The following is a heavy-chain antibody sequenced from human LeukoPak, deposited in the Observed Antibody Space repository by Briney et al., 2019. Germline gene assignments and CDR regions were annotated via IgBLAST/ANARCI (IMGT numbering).Heavy chain of an antibody. V-gene: IGHV3-23*01. CDR3: AKAPRFGEFHLDY. CDR2: ISGSGGST. D-gene: IGHD3-10*01. CDR1: GFTFSSYA. J-gene: IGHJ4*02. Sequence: GGSLRLSCAASGFTFSSYAMNWVREAPGRGGEGFSAISGSGGSTYYADSVKGRFTISRDNSKNTLYLQMNSLRAEDTAVYYCAKAPRFGEFHLDYWGQGTLVTVSS.